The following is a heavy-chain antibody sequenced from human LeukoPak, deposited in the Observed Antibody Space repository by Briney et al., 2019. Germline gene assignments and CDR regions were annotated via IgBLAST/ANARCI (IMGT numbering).Heavy chain of an antibody. CDR3: ARVYSSSHSVRLPNYYCSGMDV. V-gene: IGHV4-59*01. CDR1: GGSISSYY. CDR2: IYYSGST. J-gene: IGHJ6*02. Sequence: SETLSLTCTVSGGSISSYYWSWIRQPPGKGLEWVGYIYYSGSTNYNPSLKSRVTISVDTSKNQFSLKLSSVTAADTAVYYCARVYSSSHSVRLPNYYCSGMDVWGQGTTVTVSS. D-gene: IGHD6-13*01.